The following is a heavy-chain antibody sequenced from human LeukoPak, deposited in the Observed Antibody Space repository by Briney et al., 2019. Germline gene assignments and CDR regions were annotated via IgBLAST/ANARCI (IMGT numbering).Heavy chain of an antibody. V-gene: IGHV3-23*01. Sequence: PGVSLRLSCAASGFTFSSYAMSWVRQAPGKGLEWVSAISGSGGSTYYADSVKGRFTISRDNSKNTLYLQMNSLRAEDTAVYYCAKDFRRPAIVVVPAAMEGGFDYWGQGTLVTVSS. CDR1: GFTFSSYA. D-gene: IGHD2-2*01. J-gene: IGHJ4*02. CDR3: AKDFRRPAIVVVPAAMEGGFDY. CDR2: ISGSGGST.